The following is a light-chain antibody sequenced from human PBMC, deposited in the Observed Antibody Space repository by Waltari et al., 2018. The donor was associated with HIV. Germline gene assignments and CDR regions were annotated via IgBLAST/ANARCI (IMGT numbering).Light chain of an antibody. J-gene: IGKJ1*01. CDR3: QHYNNWT. CDR1: QSVSSN. V-gene: IGKV3-15*01. CDR2: GAS. Sequence: EIEMTTSPATLSVSPGERATLSCRASQSVSSNLAWYQQKPGQAPRLLIYGASTRATGIPARFSGSGSGTEFTLTISSLQSEDFAVYYCQHYNNWTFGQGTKVEIK.